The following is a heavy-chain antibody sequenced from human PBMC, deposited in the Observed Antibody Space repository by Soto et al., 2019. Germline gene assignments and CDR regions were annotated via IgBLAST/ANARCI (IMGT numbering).Heavy chain of an antibody. J-gene: IGHJ4*02. D-gene: IGHD3-22*01. CDR1: GGSFSGYY. CDR2: INHSGST. Sequence: SETLSLTCAVYGGSFSGYYWSWIRQPPGKGLEWIGEINHSGSTNYNPSLKSRVTISVDTSKNQFSLKLSSVTAADTAVYYCARGASGYYDSSGYYTPYYFDYWGQGTLIT. V-gene: IGHV4-34*01. CDR3: ARGASGYYDSSGYYTPYYFDY.